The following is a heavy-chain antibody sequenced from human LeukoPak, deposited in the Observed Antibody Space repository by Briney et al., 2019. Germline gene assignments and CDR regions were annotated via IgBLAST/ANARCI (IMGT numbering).Heavy chain of an antibody. D-gene: IGHD5-24*01. CDR3: ARVLATGWFDP. J-gene: IGHJ5*02. CDR1: GGSVNSNTYY. CDR2: IYYSGST. V-gene: IGHV4-61*01. Sequence: SETLSLTCTVSGGSVNSNTYYWNWIRQPPGKGLEWIGYIYYSGSTNYNPSLKSRVTISLDTSKNQFSLRLSSVTAADTAVYYCARVLATGWFDPWGQGTLVTVSS.